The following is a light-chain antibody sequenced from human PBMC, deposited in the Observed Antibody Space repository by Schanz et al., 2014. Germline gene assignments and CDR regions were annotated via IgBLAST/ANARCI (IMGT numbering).Light chain of an antibody. CDR3: QQFIDVPWT. J-gene: IGKJ1*01. V-gene: IGKV3-20*01. CDR2: AAS. Sequence: VLTQSPGTLSLSPGERATLSCRASQSLSSSYLAWYQQKPGQAPRLLIYAASFRATGISDRFIGSGSGTDFTLTITRLEPEDFAVFYCQQFIDVPWTFGQGTKVEIK. CDR1: QSLSSSY.